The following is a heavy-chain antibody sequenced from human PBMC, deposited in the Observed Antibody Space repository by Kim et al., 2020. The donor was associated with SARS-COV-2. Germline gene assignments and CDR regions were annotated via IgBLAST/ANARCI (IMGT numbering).Heavy chain of an antibody. Sequence: ASVKVSCKASGYTFTNYAIHWVRQAPGQRLEWMGWVNAGNGKTKYSRKFQGRITMTRDTSASIAYMDLNSMRSEDTAVYYCARVYLNSTYGYFAMDVWGQ. CDR1: GYTFTNYA. D-gene: IGHD4-17*01. CDR3: ARVYLNSTYGYFAMDV. J-gene: IGHJ6*02. V-gene: IGHV1-3*01. CDR2: VNAGNGKT.